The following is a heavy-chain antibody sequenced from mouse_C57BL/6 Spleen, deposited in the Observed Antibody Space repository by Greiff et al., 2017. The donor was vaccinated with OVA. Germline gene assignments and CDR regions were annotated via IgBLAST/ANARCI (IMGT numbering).Heavy chain of an antibody. CDR3: TRRYGSSYSFDY. CDR1: GFTFSDAW. J-gene: IGHJ2*01. CDR2: IRNKANNHAT. D-gene: IGHD1-1*01. Sequence: GGSMKLSCAASGFTFSDAWMDWVRQSPEKGLEWVAEIRNKANNHATYYAESVKGRFTISRDDSKSSVYLQMNSLRAEDTGIYYCTRRYGSSYSFDYWGQGTTLTVSS. V-gene: IGHV6-6*01.